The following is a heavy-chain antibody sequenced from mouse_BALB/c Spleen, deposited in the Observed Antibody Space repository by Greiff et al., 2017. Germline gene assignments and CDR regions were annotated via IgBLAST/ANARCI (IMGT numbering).Heavy chain of an antibody. CDR2: ISSGGSYT. J-gene: IGHJ2*01. D-gene: IGHD1-2*01. CDR3: TRDGATATFDY. Sequence: DVMLVESGGGLVKPGGSLKLSCAASGFTFSSYTMSWVRQTPEKRLEWVATISSGGSYTYYPDSVKGRFTISRDNAKNTLYLQMSSLKSEDTAMYYCTRDGATATFDYWGQGTTLTVSS. CDR1: GFTFSSYT. V-gene: IGHV5-6-4*01.